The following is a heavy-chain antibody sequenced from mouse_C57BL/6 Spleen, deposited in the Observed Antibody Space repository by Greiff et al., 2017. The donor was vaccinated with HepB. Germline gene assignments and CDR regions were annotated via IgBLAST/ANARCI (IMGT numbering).Heavy chain of an antibody. J-gene: IGHJ4*01. Sequence: EVQGVESGAGLVKPGGSLKLSCAASGFTFSSYAMSWVRQTPEKRLEWVATISDGGSYTYYPDNIKGRYTISRDNAKNNLYLQLSHLKSEDTAMYYCAQDGYSFWGQGTSVTVSS. V-gene: IGHV5-4*01. CDR2: ISDGGSYT. CDR3: AQDGYSF. CDR1: GFTFSSYA. D-gene: IGHD2-3*01.